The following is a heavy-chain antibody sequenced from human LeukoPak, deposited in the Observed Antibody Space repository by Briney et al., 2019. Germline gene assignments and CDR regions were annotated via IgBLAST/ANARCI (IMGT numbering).Heavy chain of an antibody. CDR1: GFSLSTGGMC. Sequence: SGPALVKPTQTLTLTCTFSGFSLSTGGMCVSWIRQPPGKALEWLARIDWDNDKYYSTSLKTRLTISKDTSKNQVVLTMTNMDPVDTATYYCARGYYDTSAYIDYWGQGTLVTVSS. CDR2: IDWDNDK. D-gene: IGHD3-22*01. V-gene: IGHV2-70*11. CDR3: ARGYYDTSAYIDY. J-gene: IGHJ4*02.